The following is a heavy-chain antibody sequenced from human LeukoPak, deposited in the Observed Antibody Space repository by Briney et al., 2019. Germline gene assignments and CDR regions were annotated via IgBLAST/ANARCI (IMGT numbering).Heavy chain of an antibody. CDR3: ARAPRD. CDR1: GYSISSGYY. Sequence: SETLSLTCTVSGYSISSGYYWGWIRQPPGKGLEWIGSIYHSGSTYYNPSLKSRVTISVDTSKNQFSLKLSSVTAADTAVYYCARAPRDWGQGTLVTVSS. J-gene: IGHJ4*02. CDR2: IYHSGST. V-gene: IGHV4-38-2*02.